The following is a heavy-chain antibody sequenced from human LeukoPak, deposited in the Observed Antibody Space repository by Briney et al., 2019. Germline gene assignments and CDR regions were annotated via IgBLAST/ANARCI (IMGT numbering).Heavy chain of an antibody. CDR3: ARMKRLYDSSGYPYASDI. CDR1: GYTFTGYY. D-gene: IGHD3-22*01. Sequence: ASVKVSCKASGYTFTGYYMHWVRQAPGQGLEWMGWINPNSGGTNYAQKFQGRVTMTRDTSISTAYMELSRLRSDDTAVYYCARMKRLYDSSGYPYASDIWGQGTMVTVSS. J-gene: IGHJ3*02. CDR2: INPNSGGT. V-gene: IGHV1-2*02.